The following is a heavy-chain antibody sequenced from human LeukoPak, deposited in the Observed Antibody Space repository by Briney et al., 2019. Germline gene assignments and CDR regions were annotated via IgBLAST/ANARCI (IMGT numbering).Heavy chain of an antibody. CDR2: GYYSGST. CDR1: SDPISSSSYY. J-gene: IGHJ5*02. V-gene: IGHV4-39*01. Sequence: SETLSLTCTVSSDPISSSSYYWGWIRQPPGKGLEWIGSGYYSGSTFYNPSLKSRVTISVDTSKNQFSLKLSSVTAADTAIYYCARYSSTWYWFDPWGQGTLVTVSS. CDR3: ARYSSTWYWFDP. D-gene: IGHD6-13*01.